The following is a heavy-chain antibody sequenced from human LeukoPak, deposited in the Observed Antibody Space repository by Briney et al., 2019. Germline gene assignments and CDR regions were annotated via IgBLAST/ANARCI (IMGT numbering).Heavy chain of an antibody. CDR3: ARLPLTYYDFWSGYFDY. D-gene: IGHD3-3*01. CDR2: IYPGDSDT. J-gene: IGHJ4*02. Sequence: GESLKISCKGSGYSFTSYWIGWVRQMPGKGLEWMGIIYPGDSDTRYSPSFQGQATISADKSISTAYLQWSSLKASDTAMYYCARLPLTYYDFWSGYFDYWGQGTLVTVSS. CDR1: GYSFTSYW. V-gene: IGHV5-51*01.